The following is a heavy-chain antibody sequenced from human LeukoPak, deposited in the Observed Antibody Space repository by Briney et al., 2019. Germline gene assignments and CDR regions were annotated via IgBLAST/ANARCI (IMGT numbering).Heavy chain of an antibody. CDR2: IKQDGSEN. V-gene: IGHV3-7*01. Sequence: GGSLRLSCAASGFTFSSYWMSWVRQAPGKGLEWVASIKQDGSENYYVDSVKGRFTISRDNAKNLVYLQMNSLRAEDTAVYYCAELGITMIGGVWGKGTTVTISS. CDR3: AELGITMIGGV. D-gene: IGHD3-10*02. J-gene: IGHJ6*04. CDR1: GFTFSSYW.